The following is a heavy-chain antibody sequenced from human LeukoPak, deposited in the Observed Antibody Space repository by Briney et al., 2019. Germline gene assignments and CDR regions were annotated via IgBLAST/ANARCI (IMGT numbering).Heavy chain of an antibody. J-gene: IGHJ4*02. Sequence: NTGGSLRLSCAASGFTFSDYYMSWIRQAPGKGLGWVSYISSSGSTIYYADSVKGRFTISRDNAKNSLYLQMNSLRAEDTAVYYCARDRRGGAKLAYWGQGALVTVSS. V-gene: IGHV3-11*01. CDR1: GFTFSDYY. CDR2: ISSSGSTI. CDR3: ARDRRGGAKLAY. D-gene: IGHD1-26*01.